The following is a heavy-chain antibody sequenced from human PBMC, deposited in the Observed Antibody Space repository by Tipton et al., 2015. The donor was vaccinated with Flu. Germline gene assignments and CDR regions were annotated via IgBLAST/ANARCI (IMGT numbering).Heavy chain of an antibody. V-gene: IGHV4-31*03. Sequence: LRLSCTVSGGSISSGGYYWTWIRQHPGKGLEWIGYVYYSGGTYYNPSLKSRLIISIDRSKNLFFLSLRSVTAADTAVYYCAKDHGGSYDRPSWGQGTLVTVSS. CDR2: VYYSGGT. D-gene: IGHD1-26*01. CDR1: GGSISSGGYY. J-gene: IGHJ5*02. CDR3: AKDHGGSYDRPS.